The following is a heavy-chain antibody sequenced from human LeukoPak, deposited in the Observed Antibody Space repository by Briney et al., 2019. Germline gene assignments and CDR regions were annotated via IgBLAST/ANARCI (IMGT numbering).Heavy chain of an antibody. Sequence: PGGSLRLSCVTSGFTFSSYGVHWVRQAPGKGLQWVARITSDGSIQQYADSVRGRFTISRDSSKNTLYLQMNSLGAEDTAMYSCTREGGGYEIDYWGQGTLVIVSS. D-gene: IGHD5-12*01. CDR2: ITSDGSIQ. CDR3: TREGGGYEIDY. V-gene: IGHV3-33*01. J-gene: IGHJ4*02. CDR1: GFTFSSYG.